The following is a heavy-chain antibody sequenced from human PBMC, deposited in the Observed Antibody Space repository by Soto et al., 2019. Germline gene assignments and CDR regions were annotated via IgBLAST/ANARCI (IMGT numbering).Heavy chain of an antibody. CDR2: IIPILGIA. CDR3: ASEYGSGSSPDY. V-gene: IGHV1-69*02. J-gene: IGHJ4*02. CDR1: GGTFSSYT. D-gene: IGHD3-10*01. Sequence: QVQLVQSGAEVKKPGSSVKVSCKASGGTFSSYTISWVRQAPGQGLEWMGRIIPILGIANYAQKFQGRVTITADKSTSTAYMELSSLRSEDTAVYYCASEYGSGSSPDYWGQGTLVTVSS.